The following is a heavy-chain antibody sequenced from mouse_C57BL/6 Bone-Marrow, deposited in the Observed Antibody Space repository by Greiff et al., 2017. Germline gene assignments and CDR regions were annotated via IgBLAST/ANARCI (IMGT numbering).Heavy chain of an antibody. CDR2: MHPNGGSP. D-gene: IGHD2-4*01. J-gene: IGHJ4*01. CDR3: ARSYDYDDYTMDY. Sequence: QVQLQQPGAELVKPGASVKLSCKASGYTFTNYWMHWVKQRPGQGLEWIGMMHPNGGSPDYNEKFKSEATLSVDKYSRTAYMELRSLTSEDSAVYYCARSYDYDDYTMDYWGQGTSVTVSS. V-gene: IGHV1-64*01. CDR1: GYTFTNYW.